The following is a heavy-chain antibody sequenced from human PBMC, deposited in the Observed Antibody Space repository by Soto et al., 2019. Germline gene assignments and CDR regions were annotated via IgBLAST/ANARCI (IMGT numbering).Heavy chain of an antibody. CDR3: ARLNGYCISTNCHGYYGMDV. CDR1: GGTISSYY. V-gene: IGHV4-4*08. CDR2: IYSSEST. D-gene: IGHD2-2*03. Sequence: SETMSLTSTVSGGTISSYYWAWIRKNTGKGLEWIGNIYSSESTNYNPSLLSRVTISVDTSKNEFSLRLSSVTAADTAVYYCARLNGYCISTNCHGYYGMDVWGQGTTVTVSS. J-gene: IGHJ6*02.